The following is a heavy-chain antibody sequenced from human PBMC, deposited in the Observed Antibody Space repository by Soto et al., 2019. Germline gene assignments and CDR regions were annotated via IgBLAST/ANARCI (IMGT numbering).Heavy chain of an antibody. CDR2: ISRSSSYI. CDR3: ATRAGAVRIYY. V-gene: IGHV3-21*01. D-gene: IGHD6-19*01. CDR1: GFTFSSYS. J-gene: IGHJ4*02. Sequence: PGWYLRLSCAASGFTFSSYSMNWVRQAPGKGLEWVSSISRSSSYIYYADSVKGRFTISRDNAKNSVYLQMNSLRAEDTAVYYYATRAGAVRIYYWCQGT.